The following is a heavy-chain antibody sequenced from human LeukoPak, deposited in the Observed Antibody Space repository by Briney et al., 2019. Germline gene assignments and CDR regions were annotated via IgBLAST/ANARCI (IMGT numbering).Heavy chain of an antibody. V-gene: IGHV4-61*01. CDR3: ATNSGWYDY. CDR1: GVSVSSGSYY. Sequence: AETLSLTCTVSGVSVSSGSYYCSWVRQPPGKGLEWIGYIYYSGSTNYNPSLKSRVTISVDTSKNQFSLKLSSVTAADTAVYYCATNSGWYDYWGQGTLVTVSS. J-gene: IGHJ4*02. D-gene: IGHD6-19*01. CDR2: IYYSGST.